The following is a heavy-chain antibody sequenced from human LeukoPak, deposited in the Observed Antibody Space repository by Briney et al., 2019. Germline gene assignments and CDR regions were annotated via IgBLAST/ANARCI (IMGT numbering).Heavy chain of an antibody. CDR1: GGPMSGFY. Sequence: SSETLSLTCTVSGGPMSGFYWSWLRQPAGKGLEWIGRLYVSGTTTYNPSLKSRVTMSVEPSKNQFSLNLTSVTAADTAVYYCAKDRAARNGMDVWGHGTTVTVSS. J-gene: IGHJ6*02. CDR2: LYVSGTT. CDR3: AKDRAARNGMDV. V-gene: IGHV4-4*07. D-gene: IGHD6-6*01.